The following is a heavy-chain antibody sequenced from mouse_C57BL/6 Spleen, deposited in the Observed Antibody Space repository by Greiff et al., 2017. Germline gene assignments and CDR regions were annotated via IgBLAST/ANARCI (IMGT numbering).Heavy chain of an antibody. J-gene: IGHJ2*01. D-gene: IGHD2-2*01. CDR2: IRNKANGYTT. V-gene: IGHV7-3*01. CDR1: GFTFTDYY. CDR3: ARDEGYHFDY. Sequence: EVQVVESGEGLVKPGGSLKLSCAASGFTFTDYYMSWVRQPPGKALEWLGFIRNKANGYTTEYSASVKGRFTISRDNSQSILYLQMNALRAEDSATYYCARDEGYHFDYWGQGTTLTVSS.